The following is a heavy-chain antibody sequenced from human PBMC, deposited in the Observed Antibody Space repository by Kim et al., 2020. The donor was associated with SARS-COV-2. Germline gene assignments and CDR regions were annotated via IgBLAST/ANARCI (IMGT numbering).Heavy chain of an antibody. CDR3: ARDWGRNPPPYFDY. D-gene: IGHD3-16*01. J-gene: IGHJ4*02. CDR1: GFTFSSYW. CDR2: IKQDGSEK. Sequence: GGSLRLSCAASGFTFSSYWMSWVRQAPGKGLEWVANIKQDGSEKYYVDSVKGRFTISRDNAKNSLYLQMNSLRAEDTAVYYCARDWGRNPPPYFDYWGQGTLVTVSS. V-gene: IGHV3-7*01.